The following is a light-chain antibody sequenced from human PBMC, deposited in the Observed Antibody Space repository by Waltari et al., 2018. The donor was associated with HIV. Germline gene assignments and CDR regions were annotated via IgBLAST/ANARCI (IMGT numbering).Light chain of an antibody. CDR2: EVT. CDR3: SSYAPTNKFYVL. V-gene: IGLV2-8*01. Sequence: QSALTQPPSASGSPGQPVTMPCTGTSSDIGGYNYVSWYQQHPGKAPKLIMTEVTKRPSGVPDRFSGSKSGNTASLTVSGLQAEDEAHYYCSSYAPTNKFYVLFGGGTTLTVL. CDR1: SSDIGGYNY. J-gene: IGLJ2*01.